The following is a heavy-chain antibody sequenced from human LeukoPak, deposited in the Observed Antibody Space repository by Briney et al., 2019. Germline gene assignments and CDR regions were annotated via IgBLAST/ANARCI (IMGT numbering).Heavy chain of an antibody. CDR3: AKDQYYYDSSGYYLY. Sequence: GGSLRFSCAASGFTFSSYAMSWVRQAPGKGLEWVSAISGSGGSTYYADSVKGRFTISRDNSKNTLYLQMNSLRAEDTAVYYCAKDQYYYDSSGYYLYWGQGTLVTVSS. J-gene: IGHJ4*02. CDR2: ISGSGGST. CDR1: GFTFSSYA. V-gene: IGHV3-23*01. D-gene: IGHD3-22*01.